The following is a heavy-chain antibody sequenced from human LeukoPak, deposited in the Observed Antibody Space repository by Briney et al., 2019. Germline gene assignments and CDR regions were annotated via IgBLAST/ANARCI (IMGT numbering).Heavy chain of an antibody. CDR1: GFSFSRYA. Sequence: GGSLRLSCSASGFSFSRYAMHWVRQAPGKGLEYVSGISSNGGSTHYADSVKGRFTISRDNSKNTLYLQMNSLRAEDTAVYYCARQSDNYYGSGSYPDYWGQGTLVTVSS. V-gene: IGHV3-64*04. J-gene: IGHJ4*02. D-gene: IGHD3-10*01. CDR2: ISSNGGST. CDR3: ARQSDNYYGSGSYPDY.